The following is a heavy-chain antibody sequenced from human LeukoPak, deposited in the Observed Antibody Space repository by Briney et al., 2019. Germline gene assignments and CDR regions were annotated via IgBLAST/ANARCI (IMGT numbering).Heavy chain of an antibody. CDR1: GYTFTSYG. J-gene: IGHJ4*02. D-gene: IGHD3-22*01. Sequence: GASVKVSCKASGYTFTSYGISWVRQAPGQGLEWMGWISAYNGNTNYAQKLQGRVTMTTDTSTSTAYMELRSLRSDDTAVYYCARDQGVVVNEYYFDHWGQGTLVTVSS. CDR3: ARDQGVVVNEYYFDH. CDR2: ISAYNGNT. V-gene: IGHV1-18*01.